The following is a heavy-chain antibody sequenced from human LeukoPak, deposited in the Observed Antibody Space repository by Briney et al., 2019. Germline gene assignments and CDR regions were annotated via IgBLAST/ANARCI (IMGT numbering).Heavy chain of an antibody. CDR1: GVSISSYY. Sequence: SETLSLTCTVSGVSISSYYWSWLRQPPGKGLEYIGYIYTRGSTNYSPPLKSRVAISADTSKNQFSLKVTSVTAADTAMYYCARQKVGTSGNYFDSWGHGTLVSVSS. D-gene: IGHD1-26*01. CDR3: ARQKVGTSGNYFDS. J-gene: IGHJ4*01. V-gene: IGHV4-4*09. CDR2: IYTRGST.